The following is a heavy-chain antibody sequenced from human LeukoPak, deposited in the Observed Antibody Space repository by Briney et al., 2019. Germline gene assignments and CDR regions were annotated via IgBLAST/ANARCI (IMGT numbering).Heavy chain of an antibody. J-gene: IGHJ4*02. Sequence: GGSLRLSCAASGXTFRTCGMHWVRQAPGKGLEWVGVISYDGSKKYYADSVRGRFAISRDNSKNTLFLEMNSLRVEDTGVYYCAKASFGYTYGLRRLGHWGQGTLVTVSS. V-gene: IGHV3-30*18. CDR3: AKASFGYTYGLRRLGH. CDR1: GXTFRTCG. CDR2: ISYDGSKK. D-gene: IGHD1-1*01.